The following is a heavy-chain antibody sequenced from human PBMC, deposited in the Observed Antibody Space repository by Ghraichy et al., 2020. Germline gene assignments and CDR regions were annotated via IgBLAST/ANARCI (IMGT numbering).Heavy chain of an antibody. J-gene: IGHJ5*02. D-gene: IGHD3-3*01. V-gene: IGHV1-18*04. CDR2: INAYNGNV. CDR3: ARELDFWSGYSANWFDP. Sequence: ASVKVSCKASGYTFPYYGISWVRQAPGQGLEWMGWINAYNGNVDYAQKLQGRVTMTTDTSTGTAYMELRSLRSDDTAVYYCARELDFWSGYSANWFDPWGQGTLVTVSS. CDR1: GYTFPYYG.